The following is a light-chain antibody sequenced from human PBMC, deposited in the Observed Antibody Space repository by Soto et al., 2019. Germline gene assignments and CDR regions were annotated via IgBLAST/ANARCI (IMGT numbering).Light chain of an antibody. CDR3: QQSYSTPLT. CDR1: QSISSY. CDR2: AAS. Sequence: DIQITHSPSSRGASXGDRVTITXXASQSISSYLNWYQQKPGKAPKLLIYAASSLQSGVPSRFSGSGSGTDFTLTISSLQPEDFATYYCQQSYSTPLTFGGGTKVDIK. J-gene: IGKJ4*01. V-gene: IGKV1-39*01.